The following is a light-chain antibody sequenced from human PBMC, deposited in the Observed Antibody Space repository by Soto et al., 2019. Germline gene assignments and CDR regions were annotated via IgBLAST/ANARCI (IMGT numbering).Light chain of an antibody. CDR1: QSVSSH. Sequence: EIVLTQSPGTLSLSPVERATLSCRASQSVSSHLAWYQQRPGQAPRLLIYGASSRATGIPDRFSGSGSGTDFTLTISRLEPEDFELYYCQQYGNSSPLTFGGGTKV. J-gene: IGKJ4*01. CDR3: QQYGNSSPLT. CDR2: GAS. V-gene: IGKV3-20*01.